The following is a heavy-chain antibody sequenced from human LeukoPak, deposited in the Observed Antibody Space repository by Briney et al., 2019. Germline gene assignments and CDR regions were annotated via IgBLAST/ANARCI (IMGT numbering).Heavy chain of an antibody. D-gene: IGHD6-19*01. CDR2: IDRGSTTI. Sequence: GGSLRLSCAASGFTFSSYSMNWVRQAPGKGLEWISFIDRGSTTIFYAESVKGRFTISRDNAKNSLFLQMNSLRAEDTAVYYCARDGWQWLCYFDSWGQGTLVTVSS. CDR1: GFTFSSYS. V-gene: IGHV3-48*04. CDR3: ARDGWQWLCYFDS. J-gene: IGHJ4*02.